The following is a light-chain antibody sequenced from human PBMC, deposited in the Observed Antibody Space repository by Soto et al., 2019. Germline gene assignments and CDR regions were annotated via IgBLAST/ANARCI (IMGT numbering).Light chain of an antibody. J-gene: IGLJ1*01. Sequence: QSVLTRPPSASGTPGQRVSISCSGSNSNIGSNTVNWYQQLPGTAPKLLIYSNNQRPSGVPDRFSGSKSGTSASLAISGLQSDDEADYYCAAWDDSLSGFVFGAGTKVTVL. CDR1: NSNIGSNT. V-gene: IGLV1-44*01. CDR2: SNN. CDR3: AAWDDSLSGFV.